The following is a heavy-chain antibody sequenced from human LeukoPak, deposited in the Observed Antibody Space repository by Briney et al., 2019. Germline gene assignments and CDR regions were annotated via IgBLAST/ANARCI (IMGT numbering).Heavy chain of an antibody. CDR2: ISGSGGRA. CDR1: GFIFSNYV. D-gene: IGHD5-18*01. V-gene: IGHV3-23*01. Sequence: GGSLRLSCAASGFIFSNYVMTWVRQAPGKGLEWVSGISGSGGRAYYADSVKGRFTISRDNSKNTLYLQMNSLRAEDTAVYYCAKPRDTTMFTAYDSWGQGTLVTVAS. CDR3: AKPRDTTMFTAYDS. J-gene: IGHJ4*02.